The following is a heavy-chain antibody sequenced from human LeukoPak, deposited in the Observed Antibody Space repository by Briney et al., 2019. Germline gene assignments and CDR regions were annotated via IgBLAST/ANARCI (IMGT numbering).Heavy chain of an antibody. Sequence: GGSLRLSCAASGFTFSSYWMSWVRQAPGKGLEWVANIKQDGSGKYYVDSVKGRFTISRDNAKNSLYLQMNSLRAEDTAVYYCARHAAAGKREHFDYWGQGTLVTVSS. D-gene: IGHD6-13*01. J-gene: IGHJ4*02. V-gene: IGHV3-7*01. CDR3: ARHAAAGKREHFDY. CDR1: GFTFSSYW. CDR2: IKQDGSGK.